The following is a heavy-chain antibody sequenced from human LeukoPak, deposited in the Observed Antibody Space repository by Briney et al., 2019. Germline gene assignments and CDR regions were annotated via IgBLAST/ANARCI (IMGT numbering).Heavy chain of an antibody. V-gene: IGHV3-48*01. J-gene: IGHJ4*02. CDR1: GFTFSSYS. CDR3: ARDQSSGWYFDYFDY. Sequence: GGSLRLSCAASGFTFSSYSMNWVRQAPGKGLEWVSYISSSSSTIYCADSVKGRFTISRDNAKNSLYLQMNSLRAEDTAVYYCARDQSSGWYFDYFDYWGQGTLVTVSS. D-gene: IGHD6-19*01. CDR2: ISSSSSTI.